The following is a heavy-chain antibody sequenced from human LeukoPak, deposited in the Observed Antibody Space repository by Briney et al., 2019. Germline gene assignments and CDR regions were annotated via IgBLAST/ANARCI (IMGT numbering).Heavy chain of an antibody. Sequence: PSETLSLACTVSDGSISSNNYYWAWIRQPPGKGLEWIANIFYTGSTYYNPSLKSRVTISIDTSKNQFSLRLSSVTATDTAVYYCARLNKPGWFDPWGQGTLATVSS. V-gene: IGHV4-39*01. D-gene: IGHD1-14*01. CDR2: IFYTGST. CDR3: ARLNKPGWFDP. J-gene: IGHJ5*02. CDR1: DGSISSNNYY.